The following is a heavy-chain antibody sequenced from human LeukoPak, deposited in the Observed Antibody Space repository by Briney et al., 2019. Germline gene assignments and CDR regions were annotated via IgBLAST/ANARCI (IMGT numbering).Heavy chain of an antibody. V-gene: IGHV3-33*01. CDR3: ARAPPGVITGYHFDF. CDR1: GFIFRNYF. CDR2: SWSDGIKE. J-gene: IGHJ4*02. Sequence: GRSLRLSCAASGFIFRNYFLHWVRQAPGKGLEGVALSWSDGIKEKYLDSVKGRFSISRDNSKNMVYLQMNSLRAEDTAVYYCARAPPGVITGYHFDFRGQGTLVTVSS. D-gene: IGHD3-9*01.